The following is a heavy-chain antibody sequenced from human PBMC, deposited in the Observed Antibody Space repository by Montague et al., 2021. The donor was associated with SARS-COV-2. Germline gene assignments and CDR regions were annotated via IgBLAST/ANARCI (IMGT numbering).Heavy chain of an antibody. CDR2: IFYTGTT. CDR3: ARRRTSAGIWFFDY. CDR1: GGSVSSGGYY. V-gene: IGHV4-31*03. Sequence: TLSLTCTVSGGSVSSGGYYWTWIRQHAVRGLEWLAYIFYTGTTYYTSSLKSRLSISMDSSKNQFSLNLSSVTAADTAVYYCARRRTSAGIWFFDYWGQGTLVTVSS. D-gene: IGHD2-15*01. J-gene: IGHJ4*02.